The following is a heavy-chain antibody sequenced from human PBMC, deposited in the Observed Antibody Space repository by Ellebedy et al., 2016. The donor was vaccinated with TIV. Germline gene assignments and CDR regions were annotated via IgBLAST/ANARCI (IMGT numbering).Heavy chain of an antibody. J-gene: IGHJ4*02. CDR2: IYTTGLI. Sequence: GESLKISCAASGFTVSSSSLTWVRQAPGEGLQWVSIIYTTGLITYADSVRGRFTISRDSSENTLYLQMNRLRADDTAVYYCAKDYTAYSNDVWGQGTLVTVSS. V-gene: IGHV3-53*01. CDR3: AKDYTAYSNDV. CDR1: GFTVSSSS. D-gene: IGHD5-18*01.